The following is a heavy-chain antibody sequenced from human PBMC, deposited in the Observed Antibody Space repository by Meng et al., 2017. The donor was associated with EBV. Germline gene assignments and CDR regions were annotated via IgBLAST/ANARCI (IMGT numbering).Heavy chain of an antibody. V-gene: IGHV1-69*01. Sequence: QAHVGQSAAGVKKPWSSVKVSCKTSGGPFRYYAISWVRQAPGQGLEWLGGFLPRLGAPNYAQKFHGRVKITADESTSTHYMDLSSLRSEDTAIYYCASESGRGYTPDYWGQGTLVTVSS. CDR1: GGPFRYYA. J-gene: IGHJ4*02. CDR3: ASESGRGYTPDY. D-gene: IGHD3-10*01. CDR2: FLPRLGAP.